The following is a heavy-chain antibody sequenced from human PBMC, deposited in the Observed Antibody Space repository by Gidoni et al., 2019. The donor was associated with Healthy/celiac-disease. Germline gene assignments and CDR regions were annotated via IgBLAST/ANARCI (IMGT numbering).Heavy chain of an antibody. CDR2: INHSGST. CDR3: ARTLKYRWSSTSYYFDY. V-gene: IGHV4-34*01. CDR1: GGSFSVYY. J-gene: IGHJ4*02. D-gene: IGHD2-2*01. Sequence: QVQLQQWGAGLLKPSETLSLTCAVYGGSFSVYYWSWLRQPPGKGLEWIGEINHSGSTNYNPSRKGRGTRSVEKSKNQFPLKLSSVNAADTGVYYWARTLKYRWSSTSYYFDYWGQGTLVTVSS.